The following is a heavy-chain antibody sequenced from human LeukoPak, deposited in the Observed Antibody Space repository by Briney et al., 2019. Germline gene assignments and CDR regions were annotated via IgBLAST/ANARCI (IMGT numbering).Heavy chain of an antibody. D-gene: IGHD3-9*01. J-gene: IGHJ6*02. Sequence: ASVKVSCKASGYTFTGYYMHWVRQAPGQGLEWMGWINPNSGGTNYAQDFHGRVTMTRDTSISTAYMELSRLRSDDTAVYYCARVPLGTGYYNWNYYYGMDVWGQGTTVTVSS. V-gene: IGHV1-2*02. CDR2: INPNSGGT. CDR3: ARVPLGTGYYNWNYYYGMDV. CDR1: GYTFTGYY.